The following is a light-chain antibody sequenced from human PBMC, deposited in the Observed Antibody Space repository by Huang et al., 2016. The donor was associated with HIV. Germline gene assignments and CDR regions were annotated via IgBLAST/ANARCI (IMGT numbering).Light chain of an antibody. J-gene: IGKJ5*01. CDR3: LQYNSWPPVT. CDR1: QSVSSN. Sequence: EIVMTQSPATLSVSPGERATLSCRASQSVSSNLAWYQQKTGQAPRLLIYGASTRATGIPARFSGSGSGTDFTLTISSLQSEDFAVYYCLQYNSWPPVTFGQGTRLEIK. V-gene: IGKV3D-15*01. CDR2: GAS.